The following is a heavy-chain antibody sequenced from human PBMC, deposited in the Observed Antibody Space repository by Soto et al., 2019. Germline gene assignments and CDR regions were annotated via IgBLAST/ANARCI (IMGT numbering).Heavy chain of an antibody. Sequence: PSETLSLTCTVSGDSISNYYWSWIRQPPGKGLEWVGYVYYTGRTNYNPSLKSRLTISLDTSKSQLSLKLTSVTAADTAVYYCARSRETTYYHSNGFHTWPGAFYYWGQGALVTVSS. V-gene: IGHV4-59*01. J-gene: IGHJ4*02. CDR3: ARSRETTYYHSNGFHTWPGAFYY. D-gene: IGHD3-22*01. CDR1: GDSISNYY. CDR2: VYYTGRT.